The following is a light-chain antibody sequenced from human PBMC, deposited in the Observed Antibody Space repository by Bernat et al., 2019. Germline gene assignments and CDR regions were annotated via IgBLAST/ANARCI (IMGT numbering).Light chain of an antibody. CDR1: QTINNY. CDR2: AAS. V-gene: IGKV1-39*01. J-gene: IGKJ2*01. Sequence: DIQVTQSPSSLSASVGDRVTITCRTSQTINNYLMWYHHKPGTAPKLLIYAASSVKSGVPSRFIGSGYGTDFTLTVTSLQPADFATYFCQQSHITPYTFGQGTKVDI. CDR3: QQSHITPYT.